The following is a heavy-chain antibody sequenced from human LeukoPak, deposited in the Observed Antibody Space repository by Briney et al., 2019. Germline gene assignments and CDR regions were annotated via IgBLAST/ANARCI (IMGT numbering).Heavy chain of an antibody. J-gene: IGHJ4*02. V-gene: IGHV1-18*01. D-gene: IGHD6-13*01. CDR2: ISAYNGNT. CDR1: GYTFTSYG. Sequence: GASVTVSCKASGYTFTSYGISWVRQAPGQGLEWMGWISAYNGNTNYGQKLQGRVTMNTDTSTSTAYMELRSLRSDDTAVYYCAREQQLVRNGYYFDYWGQGTLVSVSS. CDR3: AREQQLVRNGYYFDY.